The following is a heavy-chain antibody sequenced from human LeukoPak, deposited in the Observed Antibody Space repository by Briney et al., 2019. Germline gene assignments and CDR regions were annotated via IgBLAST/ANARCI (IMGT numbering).Heavy chain of an antibody. CDR2: ISSSSTTI. Sequence: GGSLRLSCAASGFTFSSYSMNWVRQAPAKGLEWVSYISSSSTTIYYADSVKGRFTISRDNAKNSLYLQMNSLRAEDTAVYYCASYSGSYYGTFDIWGQGTMVTVSS. V-gene: IGHV3-48*01. CDR3: ASYSGSYYGTFDI. J-gene: IGHJ3*02. CDR1: GFTFSSYS. D-gene: IGHD1-26*01.